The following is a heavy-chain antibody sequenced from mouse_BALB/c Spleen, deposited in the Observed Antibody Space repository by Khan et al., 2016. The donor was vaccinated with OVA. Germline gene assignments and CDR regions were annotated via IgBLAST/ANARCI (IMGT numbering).Heavy chain of an antibody. CDR3: TRGGGGNRFAY. CDR2: ISTYYGDV. Sequence: VQLQEPGAELVRPGVSVKISCKGSGYTFTDFTMHWVKQSHAKSLEWIGVISTYYGDVTYNQKFKGKATMTVDKSSSTAYMELARLTSEDSAIYYCTRGGGGNRFAYWGQGTLVTVSA. V-gene: IGHV1S137*01. J-gene: IGHJ3*01. CDR1: GYTFTDFT.